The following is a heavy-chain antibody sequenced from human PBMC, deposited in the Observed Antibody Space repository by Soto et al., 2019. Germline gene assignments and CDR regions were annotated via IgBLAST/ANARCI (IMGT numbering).Heavy chain of an antibody. V-gene: IGHV3-53*04. D-gene: IGHD6-19*01. Sequence: PGGSLRLRWAASGFTVSGNCRSWVRQAPGKGLEWVSVIYSGGSTYYADSVKGRFTISRHNSKNTLYLQMNSLRAEDTAVYYCAREGTAGGIAVAYAFDIWGQGTMVTVSS. CDR2: IYSGGST. CDR3: AREGTAGGIAVAYAFDI. CDR1: GFTVSGNC. J-gene: IGHJ3*02.